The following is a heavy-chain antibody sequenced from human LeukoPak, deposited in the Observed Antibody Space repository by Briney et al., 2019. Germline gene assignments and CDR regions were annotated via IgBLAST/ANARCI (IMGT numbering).Heavy chain of an antibody. J-gene: IGHJ4*02. V-gene: IGHV4-59*08. Sequence: SETLSLTCTVSGGSISSYYWSWIRQPPGKGLEWIGYIYYSGSTNYNPSLRSRVTISVDTSKNQFSLKLSSVTAADTAVYYCARVGYSSYLFDYWGQGTLVTVSS. CDR3: ARVGYSSYLFDY. D-gene: IGHD6-13*01. CDR2: IYYSGST. CDR1: GGSISSYY.